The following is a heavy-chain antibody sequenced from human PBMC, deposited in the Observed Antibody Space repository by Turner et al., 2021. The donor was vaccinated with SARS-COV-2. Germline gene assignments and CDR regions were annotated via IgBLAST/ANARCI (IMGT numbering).Heavy chain of an antibody. V-gene: IGHV3-30-3*01. Sequence: QVQLVESGGGVVPPGRSLRPSCAASGFTFSDFAMHWVRQAPGKGLEWVALISYDGSNQYYADSVKGRFTISRDDSKNTLYLQMNSLSAEDTAVYHCARERRGYYAEYWGQGSLVTVSS. J-gene: IGHJ4*02. D-gene: IGHD3-3*01. CDR2: ISYDGSNQ. CDR3: ARERRGYYAEY. CDR1: GFTFSDFA.